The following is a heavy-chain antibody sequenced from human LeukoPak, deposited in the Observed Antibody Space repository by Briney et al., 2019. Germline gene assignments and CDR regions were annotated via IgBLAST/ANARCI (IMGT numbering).Heavy chain of an antibody. CDR2: ISWDGGST. J-gene: IGHJ6*02. D-gene: IGHD3-16*02. Sequence: GGSLRLSCAASGFTFDDYTMHWVRQAPGKGLEWVSLISWDGGSTYYADSVKGRFTISRDNSKNPLYLQMNSLRTEDTALYYCAKDMGRYYDYVWGSYPNYYYGMDVWGQGTTVTVSS. V-gene: IGHV3-43*01. CDR1: GFTFDDYT. CDR3: AKDMGRYYDYVWGSYPNYYYGMDV.